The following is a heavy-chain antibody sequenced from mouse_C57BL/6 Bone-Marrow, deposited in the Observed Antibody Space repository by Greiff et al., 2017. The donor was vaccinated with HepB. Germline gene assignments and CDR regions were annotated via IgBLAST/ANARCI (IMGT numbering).Heavy chain of an antibody. Sequence: VQLVESGAELVKPGASVKISCKASGYAFSSYWMNWVKQRPGKGLEWIGQIYPGDGDTNYNGKFKGKATLTADKSSSTAYMQLSSLTSEDSAVYFCARDYYGSRRDWYFDVWGTGTTVTVSS. J-gene: IGHJ1*03. CDR2: IYPGDGDT. CDR3: ARDYYGSRRDWYFDV. V-gene: IGHV1-80*01. D-gene: IGHD1-1*01. CDR1: GYAFSSYW.